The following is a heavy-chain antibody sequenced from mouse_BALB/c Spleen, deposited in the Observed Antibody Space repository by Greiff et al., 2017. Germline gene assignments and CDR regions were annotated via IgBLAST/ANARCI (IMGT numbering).Heavy chain of an antibody. CDR3: ARNRKFHYYGHAMDY. D-gene: IGHD1-2*01. J-gene: IGHJ4*01. CDR1: GFSLTSYG. CDR2: IWSGGST. V-gene: IGHV2-2*02. Sequence: VKLQESGPGLVQPSQSLSITCTVSGFSLTSYGVHWVRQSPGKGLEWLGVIWSGGSTDYNAAFISRLSISKDNSKSQVFFKMNSLQANDTAIYYCARNRKFHYYGHAMDYWGQGTSVTVSS.